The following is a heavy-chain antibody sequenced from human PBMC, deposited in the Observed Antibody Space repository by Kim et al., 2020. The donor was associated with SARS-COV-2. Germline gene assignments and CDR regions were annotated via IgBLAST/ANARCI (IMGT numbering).Heavy chain of an antibody. Sequence: SETLSLTCAVYGGSFSGYYWSWIRQPPGKGLEWIGEINHSGSTNYNPSLKSRVTISVDTSKNQFSLKLSSVTAADTAGYYCARGRIAARRSWFPPFWFDPWGQGTLGTVSS. CDR1: GGSFSGYY. CDR2: INHSGST. J-gene: IGHJ5*02. V-gene: IGHV4-34*01. CDR3: ARGRIAARRSWFPPFWFDP. D-gene: IGHD6-6*01.